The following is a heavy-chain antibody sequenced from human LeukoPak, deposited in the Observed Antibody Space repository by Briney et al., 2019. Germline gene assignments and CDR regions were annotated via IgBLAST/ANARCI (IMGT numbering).Heavy chain of an antibody. J-gene: IGHJ4*02. Sequence: GGSLRLSCAASGFTVGSNYMSWVRQAPGKGLEWVSVIYSGGSTYYADSVKGRFTISRDNSKNTLYLQMNSLRAEDTAVYYCARGVPRVHTRFDYWGQGTLVTVSS. CDR1: GFTVGSNY. V-gene: IGHV3-66*02. CDR3: ARGVPRVHTRFDY. D-gene: IGHD1-1*01. CDR2: IYSGGST.